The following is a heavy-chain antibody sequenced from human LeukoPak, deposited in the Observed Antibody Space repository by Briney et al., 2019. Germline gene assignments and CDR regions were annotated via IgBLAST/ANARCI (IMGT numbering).Heavy chain of an antibody. CDR3: ARTLVTTTSMSFDY. CDR2: IYCSGST. V-gene: IGHV4-31*03. CDR1: TGSISSGDYY. Sequence: SQTLSLTCTVSTGSISSGDYYWSWIRQHPGKGLEWIGYIYCSGSTHYSPSLRSRVSISVDTSKNQFSLEVSSVTAADTAVYYCARTLVTTTSMSFDYWGQGTLVTVSS. J-gene: IGHJ4*02. D-gene: IGHD4-17*01.